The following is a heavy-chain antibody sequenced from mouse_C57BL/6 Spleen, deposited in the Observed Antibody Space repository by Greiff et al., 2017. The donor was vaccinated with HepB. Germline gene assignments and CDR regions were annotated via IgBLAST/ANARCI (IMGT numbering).Heavy chain of an antibody. Sequence: EVKLVESGGGLVKPGGSLKLSCAASGFTFSSYAMSWVRQTPEKRLEWVATISDGGSYTYYPDNVKGRFTISRDNAKNNLYLQMSHLKAENTAIYYCARVRDYGQYFDYWGPGTTLTVSS. CDR1: GFTFSSYA. CDR2: ISDGGSYT. CDR3: ARVRDYGQYFDY. D-gene: IGHD2-4*01. J-gene: IGHJ2*01. V-gene: IGHV5-4*03.